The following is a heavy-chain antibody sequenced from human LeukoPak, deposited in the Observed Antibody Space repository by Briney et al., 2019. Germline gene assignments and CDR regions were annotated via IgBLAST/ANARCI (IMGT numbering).Heavy chain of an antibody. CDR3: ARDRYDYDSSGYRY. V-gene: IGHV3-7*03. J-gene: IGHJ4*02. D-gene: IGHD3-22*01. CDR1: GFTFSSYW. Sequence: PGGSLRLSCAASGFTFSSYWMSWVRQAPGKGLEWVANIKQDGSEKYYVDSVKGRFTISRDNAKNSLYLQMNSLRAEDTAVYYCARDRYDYDSSGYRYWGQGTLVTVSS. CDR2: IKQDGSEK.